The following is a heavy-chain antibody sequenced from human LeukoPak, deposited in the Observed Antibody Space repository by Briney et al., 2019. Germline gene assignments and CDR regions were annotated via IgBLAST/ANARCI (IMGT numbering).Heavy chain of an antibody. CDR3: ARSAHHDTSGYYIDY. CDR1: GYIFIGYY. J-gene: IGHJ4*02. CDR2: INPNSGGT. D-gene: IGHD3-22*01. V-gene: IGHV1-2*02. Sequence: ASVKVSCXVSGYIFIGYYMNWVRQAPGQGLEWMGWINPNSGGTNYAQKFQARVTMTRDTSISTVYMEVNSLRSDDTAVYYCARSAHHDTSGYYIDYWGQGTLVTVSS.